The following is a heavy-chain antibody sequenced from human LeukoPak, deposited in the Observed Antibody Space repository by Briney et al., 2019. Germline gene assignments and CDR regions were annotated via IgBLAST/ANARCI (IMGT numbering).Heavy chain of an antibody. J-gene: IGHJ4*02. D-gene: IGHD4-17*01. Sequence: SETLSLTCTVSGRSISSYYWSWIRQPPGKGLEWIGYIYYSGSTNYNPSLKSRVTISVDTSKNQFSLKLSSVTAADTAVYYCARLDYGDYGNFDYWGQGTLVTVSS. CDR3: ARLDYGDYGNFDY. V-gene: IGHV4-59*08. CDR1: GRSISSYY. CDR2: IYYSGST.